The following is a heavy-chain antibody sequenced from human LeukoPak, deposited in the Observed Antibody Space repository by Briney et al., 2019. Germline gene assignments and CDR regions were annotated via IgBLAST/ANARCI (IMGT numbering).Heavy chain of an antibody. V-gene: IGHV4-39*01. CDR2: VHYSGSI. Sequence: SETLSLTCTVSGGSISSSSEYWGWTRQPPGKGLEWIGSVHYSGSIYYNPSLKSRVTISVDTSKNQFSLKLTSVTAADTAVYYCARGLRDGHYYVDYWGQGALVTVSS. CDR3: ARGLRDGHYYVDY. J-gene: IGHJ4*02. CDR1: GGSISSSSEY. D-gene: IGHD5-24*01.